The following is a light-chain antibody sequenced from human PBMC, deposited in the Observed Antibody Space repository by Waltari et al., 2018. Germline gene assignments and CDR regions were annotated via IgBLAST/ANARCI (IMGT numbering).Light chain of an antibody. V-gene: IGLV3-19*01. CDR3: HSRDASGSGGA. CDR1: SLRSYY. CDR2: DKN. J-gene: IGLJ2*01. Sequence: TQDPAVSVAMGQTVRITCQGDSLRSYYASWYQQRPGQAPIRVMYDKNSRPSGVPDRFSGSSSDDTASLTITGAQAEDEAYYYCHSRDASGSGGAFGGGTKLTVL.